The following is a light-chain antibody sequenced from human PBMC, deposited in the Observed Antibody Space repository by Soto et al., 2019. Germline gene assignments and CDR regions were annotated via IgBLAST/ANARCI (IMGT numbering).Light chain of an antibody. J-gene: IGKJ4*01. CDR2: DAS. CDR1: QSVSNY. Sequence: EIVLTQSPTTLSLSPGERGTISCRASQSVSNYLAWYQQKPGQAPRLLIYDASNRATGIPARFSGSGSGTDFTLTISSLETEDFAVYYCQQRSNWPLTFGGGTKVEIK. CDR3: QQRSNWPLT. V-gene: IGKV3-11*01.